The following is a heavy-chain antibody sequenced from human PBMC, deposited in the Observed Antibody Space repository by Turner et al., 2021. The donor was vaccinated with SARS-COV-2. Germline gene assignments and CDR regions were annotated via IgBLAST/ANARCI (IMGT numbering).Heavy chain of an antibody. CDR3: ATNHCSSSSCYSTHYGMDV. CDR2: ITAYNGNT. D-gene: IGHD2-2*02. Sequence: QDQLVQSGAEVKKPGASVKVSCKASAYTFISYGISWVRQAPGQGLEWMGWITAYNGNTNYAQKLQGRVTMTTDTTTSTAYMELRSLRSDDTAVYYCATNHCSSSSCYSTHYGMDVWGQGTTVTVSS. V-gene: IGHV1-18*01. J-gene: IGHJ6*02. CDR1: AYTFISYG.